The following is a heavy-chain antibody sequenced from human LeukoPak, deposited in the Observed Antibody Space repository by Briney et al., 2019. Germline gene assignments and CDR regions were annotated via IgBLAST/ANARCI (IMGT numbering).Heavy chain of an antibody. V-gene: IGHV1-18*01. CDR1: GYTFTSYG. Sequence: ASVKVSCKASGYTFTSYGISWVRQAPGQGLECMGWISAYNGNTNYAQKLQGRVTMTTDTSTSTAYMELRSLRSDDTAVYYCARDSPPSLVGATKGGVDYWGQGTLVTVSS. CDR2: ISAYNGNT. CDR3: ARDSPPSLVGATKGGVDY. D-gene: IGHD1-26*01. J-gene: IGHJ4*02.